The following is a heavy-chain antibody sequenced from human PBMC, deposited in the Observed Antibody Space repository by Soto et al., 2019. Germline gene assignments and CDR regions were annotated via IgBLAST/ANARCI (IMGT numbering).Heavy chain of an antibody. Sequence: SETLSLTCAVYGGSFSGYYWSWIRQPPGKGLEWIGEINHSGSTNYNPSLKSRVTISVDTSKNQFSLKLSSVTAADTAVYYCARSRSSRWSGMYYYYYGMDVWGQGTTVTVSS. CDR2: INHSGST. CDR1: GGSFSGYY. D-gene: IGHD6-13*01. J-gene: IGHJ6*02. CDR3: ARSRSSRWSGMYYYYYGMDV. V-gene: IGHV4-34*01.